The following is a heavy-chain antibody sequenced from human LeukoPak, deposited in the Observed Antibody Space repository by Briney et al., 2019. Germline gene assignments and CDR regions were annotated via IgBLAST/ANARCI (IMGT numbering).Heavy chain of an antibody. D-gene: IGHD4-17*01. CDR2: IYYSGST. Sequence: RTSETLSLTCTASGGSISSYYWSWIRQPPGKVLEWIGYIYYSGSTSYNPSLKSRVTISVDKSKNHFSLKLSSVTAADTAVYYCARHTDYGLDYWGQGTLVTVSS. J-gene: IGHJ4*02. CDR3: ARHTDYGLDY. V-gene: IGHV4-59*08. CDR1: GGSISSYY.